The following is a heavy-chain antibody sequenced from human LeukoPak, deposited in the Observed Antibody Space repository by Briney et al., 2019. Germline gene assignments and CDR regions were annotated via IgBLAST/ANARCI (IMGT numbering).Heavy chain of an antibody. CDR3: ARGGHGLLWFGELSGTIDY. CDR2: IKQDGSEK. J-gene: IGHJ4*02. V-gene: IGHV3-7*01. D-gene: IGHD3-10*01. Sequence: SGGSLRLSCAASGFTFGTYWMSWVRQAPGKGLEWVANIKQDGSEKYYVDSVKGRFTISRDNAKNSLYLQMNSLRAEDTAVYYCARGGHGLLWFGELSGTIDYWGQGTLVTVSS. CDR1: GFTFGTYW.